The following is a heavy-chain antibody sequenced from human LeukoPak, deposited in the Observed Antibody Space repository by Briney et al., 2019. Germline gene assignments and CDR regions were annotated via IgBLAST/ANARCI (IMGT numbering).Heavy chain of an antibody. Sequence: PGGSLRLSCAASGFTFSNYGMHWVRQAPGKGLEWVAVISYDGINKYYADSVKGRFTISRDNSKNTLYLQMNSLRAKDTAVYYCAKTDRRDSSGYQDYWGQGTLVTVSS. D-gene: IGHD3-22*01. V-gene: IGHV3-30*18. CDR3: AKTDRRDSSGYQDY. J-gene: IGHJ4*02. CDR2: ISYDGINK. CDR1: GFTFSNYG.